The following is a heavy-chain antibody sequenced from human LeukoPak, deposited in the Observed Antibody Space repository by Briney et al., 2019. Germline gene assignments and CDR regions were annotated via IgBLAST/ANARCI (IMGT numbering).Heavy chain of an antibody. CDR3: ARRRDSGSLQHFDY. CDR1: AFTFSSDS. D-gene: IGHD1-26*01. V-gene: IGHV3-21*01. Sequence: GGSLRLSCAASAFTFSSDSMNWVRQAPGKGLEWVSSISGSSSYIYYADSVKGRFTISRHNAKNSLYLQMNSLRAEDTAVYYCARRRDSGSLQHFDYWGQGTLVTVSS. J-gene: IGHJ4*02. CDR2: ISGSSSYI.